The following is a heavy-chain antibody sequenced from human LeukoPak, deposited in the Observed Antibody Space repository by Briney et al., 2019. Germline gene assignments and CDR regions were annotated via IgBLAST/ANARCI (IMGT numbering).Heavy chain of an antibody. Sequence: SETLSLTCTVSGGSISSGGYYWSWNRQHPGKGLEWIGYIYYSGSTYYNPSLKSRVTISVDTSKNQFSLKLSSVTAADTAVYYCARVDYYDSSGYNPWFDPWGQGTLVTVSS. CDR1: GGSISSGGYY. V-gene: IGHV4-31*03. J-gene: IGHJ5*02. D-gene: IGHD3-22*01. CDR3: ARVDYYDSSGYNPWFDP. CDR2: IYYSGST.